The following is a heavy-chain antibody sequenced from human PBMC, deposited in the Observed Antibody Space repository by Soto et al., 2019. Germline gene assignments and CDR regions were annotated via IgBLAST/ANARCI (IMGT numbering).Heavy chain of an antibody. V-gene: IGHV1-46*03. CDR3: ARFPSPVTRGCSGLAV. CDR2: INPSGGGT. CDR1: GYTFTSYY. Sequence: QVQLVQSGAEVKKPGASVKVSCKASGYTFTSYYMHWVRQAPGQGLEWMGIINPSGGGTTYAQKFQGRVTITSDTSTSTVYMELSSLNSEDTAVYYCARFPSPVTRGCSGLAVWGQGTTVTVSS. J-gene: IGHJ6*02. D-gene: IGHD2-21*01.